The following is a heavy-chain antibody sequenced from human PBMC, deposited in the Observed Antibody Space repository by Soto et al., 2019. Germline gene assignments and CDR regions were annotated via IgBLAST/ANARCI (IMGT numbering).Heavy chain of an antibody. CDR1: GFTFSSYA. J-gene: IGHJ4*02. Sequence: QVQLVESGGGVVQPGTSLRLSCAASGFTFSSYAIHWVRQAPGEGLEWVVVMSHDGRNKYYAESVKGRFIISRDNSKNTLYLQMNSLRPEDTALYFCARDGRERQWLDFFDYWGQGTLVTVSS. D-gene: IGHD6-19*01. CDR3: ARDGRERQWLDFFDY. V-gene: IGHV3-30*04. CDR2: MSHDGRNK.